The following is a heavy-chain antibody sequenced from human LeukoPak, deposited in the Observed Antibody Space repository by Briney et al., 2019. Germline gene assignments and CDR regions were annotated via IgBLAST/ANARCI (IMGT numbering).Heavy chain of an antibody. J-gene: IGHJ4*02. D-gene: IGHD6-13*01. CDR3: ARAGSSSWYPTFLVDY. CDR2: ISAYNGNT. CDR1: GYTFTSYG. V-gene: IGHV1-18*01. Sequence: SVKVSCKASGYTFTSYGISWVRRAPGQGLEWMGWISAYNGNTNYAQKLQGRVTMTTDTSTSTAYMELRSLRSDDTAVYYCARAGSSSWYPTFLVDYWGQGTLVTVSS.